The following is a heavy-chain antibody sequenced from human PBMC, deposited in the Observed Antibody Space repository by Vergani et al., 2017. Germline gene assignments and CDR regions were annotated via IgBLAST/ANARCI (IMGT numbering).Heavy chain of an antibody. Sequence: EVQLVETGGGLIQPGGSLRLSCAASGFTVSSNYMSWVRQAPGKGLEWVSVIYSGGSTYYADSVKGRFTISRDNSKNTLYLQMNILRAEDTAVYYCARATGPSNYGQLVLYYYYMDVWGKGTTVTVSS. D-gene: IGHD6-6*01. V-gene: IGHV3-53*02. CDR2: IYSGGST. J-gene: IGHJ6*03. CDR3: ARATGPSNYGQLVLYYYYMDV. CDR1: GFTVSSNY.